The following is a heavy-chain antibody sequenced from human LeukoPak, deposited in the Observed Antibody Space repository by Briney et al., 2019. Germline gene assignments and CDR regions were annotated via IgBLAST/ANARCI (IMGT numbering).Heavy chain of an antibody. Sequence: ASVKVSCKASGYTFTGYYMHWVRQAPGQGLEWMGIINPSGGSTSYAQKFQGRVTMTRDTSTSTVYMELSSLRSEDTAVYYCARDPGRNYYDSSGYFDYWGQGTLVTVSS. CDR3: ARDPGRNYYDSSGYFDY. V-gene: IGHV1-46*01. CDR2: INPSGGST. J-gene: IGHJ4*02. D-gene: IGHD3-22*01. CDR1: GYTFTGYY.